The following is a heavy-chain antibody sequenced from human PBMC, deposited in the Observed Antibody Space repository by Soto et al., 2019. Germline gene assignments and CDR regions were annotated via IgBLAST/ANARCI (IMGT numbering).Heavy chain of an antibody. V-gene: IGHV3-49*03. CDR3: TRDLEGYCSSTSCSDAFDI. D-gene: IGHD2-2*01. CDR1: GFTFGDYA. Sequence: GGSLRLSCTASGFTFGDYAMSWFRQAPGKGLEWVGFIRNKAYGGTTEYAASVKGRFTISRDDSKSIAYLQMNSLKTEDTAVYYCTRDLEGYCSSTSCSDAFDIWGQGTMVTVSS. CDR2: IRNKAYGGTT. J-gene: IGHJ3*02.